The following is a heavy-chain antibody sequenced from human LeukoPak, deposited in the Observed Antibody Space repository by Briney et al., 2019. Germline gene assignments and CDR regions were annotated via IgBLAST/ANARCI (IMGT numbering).Heavy chain of an antibody. CDR3: AKDQCSGRSCYFGY. D-gene: IGHD2-15*01. CDR2: VSAAGDTT. CDR1: GFTFTNYA. Sequence: GGSLRLSCEASGFTFTNYAINWVRQAPGKGLEWVSVVSAAGDTTYFADSVKGRFTISRDNSKNTLFLQMNSLRADDTAIYYCAKDQCSGRSCYFGYWGQGTLVTVSS. V-gene: IGHV3-23*01. J-gene: IGHJ4*02.